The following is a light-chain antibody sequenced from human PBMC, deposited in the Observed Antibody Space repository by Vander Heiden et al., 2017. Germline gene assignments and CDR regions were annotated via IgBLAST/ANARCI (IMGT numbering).Light chain of an antibody. V-gene: IGKV4-1*01. CDR2: WAS. J-gene: IGKJ5*01. CDR1: QSVLYSSNNENY. CDR3: QQYYSTPIS. Sequence: DIVMTQSPDSLAVPLGERATINCKSSQSVLYSSNNENYLAWYQQKSGQPPKLLIYWASTRESGVPDRFSGSGSGTDFTLTISSLQAEDVAVYYGQQYYSTPISFGQGTRLEIK.